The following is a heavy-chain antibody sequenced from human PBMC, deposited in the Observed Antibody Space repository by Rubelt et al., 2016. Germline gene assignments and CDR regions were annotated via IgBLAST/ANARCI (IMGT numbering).Heavy chain of an antibody. J-gene: IGHJ4*02. CDR2: INNDGTTT. Sequence: HWVRQAPGKGLEWVSCINNDGTTTSYAASVKGRFTISRDNAKNTLYLQMNSLRAEDTAVYYCARGSGGAFDYWGQGTLVTVSS. CDR3: ARGSGGAFDY. V-gene: IGHV3-74*01. D-gene: IGHD3-10*01.